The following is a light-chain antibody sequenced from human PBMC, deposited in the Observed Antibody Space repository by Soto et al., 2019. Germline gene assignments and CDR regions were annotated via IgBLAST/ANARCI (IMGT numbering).Light chain of an antibody. CDR2: EVS. CDR3: SSYTSSSTPWV. J-gene: IGLJ1*01. Sequence: QSALTQPASVSGSPGQSITISCTGTSSDVGGYNYVSWYQQHPGKAPKPMIYEVSNRPSGVSNRFSGSKSGNTASLTISGLQAEDEADYYCSSYTSSSTPWVFGTGTKVTVL. V-gene: IGLV2-14*01. CDR1: SSDVGGYNY.